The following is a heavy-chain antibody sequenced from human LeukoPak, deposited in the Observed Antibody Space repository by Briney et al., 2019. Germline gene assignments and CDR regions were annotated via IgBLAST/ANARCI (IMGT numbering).Heavy chain of an antibody. CDR1: GFPFSSYW. CDR2: IKQDGSKK. D-gene: IGHD6-13*01. CDR3: ARPIAAAGTGGDY. V-gene: IGHV3-7*03. J-gene: IGHJ4*02. Sequence: GGSLRLSCVASGFPFSSYWMTWVRQAPGKGLEWVANIKQDGSKKSYVDSVKGRFTISRDNSKNTLYLQMNSLRAEDTAVYYCARPIAAAGTGGDYWGQGTLVTVSS.